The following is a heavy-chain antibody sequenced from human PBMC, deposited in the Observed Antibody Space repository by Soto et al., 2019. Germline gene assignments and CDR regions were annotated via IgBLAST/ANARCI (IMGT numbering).Heavy chain of an antibody. CDR2: IIPIFGTA. CDR1: GGTFSSYA. V-gene: IGHV1-69*01. D-gene: IGHD3-10*01. J-gene: IGHJ4*02. Sequence: QVQLVQSGAEVKKPGSSVKVSCKASGGTFSSYAISWVRQAPGQGLEWMGGIIPIFGTANYAQKFQGRVTITADESTSTAYMQLSSLRSEDPGVYYCASQGGSGSSYYFDCWGQGTLVTVSS. CDR3: ASQGGSGSSYYFDC.